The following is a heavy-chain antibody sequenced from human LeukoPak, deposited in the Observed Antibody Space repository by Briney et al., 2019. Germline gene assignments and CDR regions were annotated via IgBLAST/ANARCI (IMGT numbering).Heavy chain of an antibody. CDR2: ISSSGSTI. D-gene: IGHD4-17*01. CDR3: AKDATVTTFRVLDYFDH. CDR1: GFTFSDYY. Sequence: PGGSLRLSCAASGFTFSDYYMSWIRQAPGKGLEWVSYISSSGSTIYYADSVKGRFTISRDNAKNSLYLQMNSLRAEDTAVYYCAKDATVTTFRVLDYFDHWGQGTLVTVSS. V-gene: IGHV3-11*01. J-gene: IGHJ4*02.